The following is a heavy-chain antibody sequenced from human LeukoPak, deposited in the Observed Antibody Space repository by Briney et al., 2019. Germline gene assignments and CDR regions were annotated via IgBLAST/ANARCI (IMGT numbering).Heavy chain of an antibody. Sequence: PSETLSLTCTVSGGSISSYYWSWIRQPPGTGLEWIGYIYYSGSTNYNPSLKSRVTISVDTSKNQFSLKLSSVTAADTAVYYCARDSGVAPYFDYWGQGTLVTVSS. CDR3: ARDSGVAPYFDY. CDR2: IYYSGST. V-gene: IGHV4-59*01. J-gene: IGHJ4*02. D-gene: IGHD3-3*01. CDR1: GGSISSYY.